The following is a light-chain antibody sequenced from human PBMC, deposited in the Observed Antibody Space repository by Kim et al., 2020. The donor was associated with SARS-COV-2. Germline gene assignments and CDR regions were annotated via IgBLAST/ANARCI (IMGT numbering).Light chain of an antibody. V-gene: IGKV3-15*01. CDR3: QQYGDWPYV. J-gene: IGKJ2*01. Sequence: ETVMTPSPAALSVSPGERATLSCRTSQNIGSNLAWYQQKPGQAPRLLIYGASTRATGISGRFSGSGSGTDFTLTISSLQSEDLAVYYCQQYGDWPYVFGQGTKLEI. CDR1: QNIGSN. CDR2: GAS.